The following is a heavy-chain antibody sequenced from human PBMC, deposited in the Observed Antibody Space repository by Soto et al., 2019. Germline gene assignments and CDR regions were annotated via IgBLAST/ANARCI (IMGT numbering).Heavy chain of an antibody. J-gene: IGHJ6*02. CDR2: IIPNFGTA. D-gene: IGHD1-26*01. CDR3: ARPWEPLDYYGMDV. Sequence: QVQLVQSGTEVKKPGSSLKVSCKASRGTFSRCAISWVRQAPGQGLEWMGGIIPNFGTANYAEKFQGRVTITADESTSTAYMELSSLRSEDTAVYYCARPWEPLDYYGMDVWGLGTTVTVSS. V-gene: IGHV1-69*01. CDR1: RGTFSRCA.